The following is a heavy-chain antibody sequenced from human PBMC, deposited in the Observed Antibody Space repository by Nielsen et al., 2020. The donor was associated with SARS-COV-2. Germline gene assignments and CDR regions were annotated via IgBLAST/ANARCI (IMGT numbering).Heavy chain of an antibody. D-gene: IGHD6-13*01. CDR2: ISYDGSNK. J-gene: IGHJ1*01. Sequence: GESLKISCAASGFTFSSYGMHWVRQAPGKGLEWVAVISYDGSNKYYADSVKGRFTISRDNSKNTLYLQMNSLRAEDTAVYYCAKDLGDSSSWSFQHWGQGTLVTVSS. V-gene: IGHV3-30*18. CDR1: GFTFSSYG. CDR3: AKDLGDSSSWSFQH.